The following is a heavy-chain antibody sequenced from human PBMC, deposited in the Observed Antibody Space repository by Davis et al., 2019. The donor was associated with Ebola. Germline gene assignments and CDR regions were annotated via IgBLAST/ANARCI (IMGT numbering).Heavy chain of an antibody. J-gene: IGHJ4*02. CDR1: GYTFTSYA. D-gene: IGHD3-16*02. V-gene: IGHV1-3*01. Sequence: AASVKVSCKASGYTFTSYAMHWVRQAPGQRLEWMGWINVGNGNTKYSQKFQGRVTITRDTSASTAYMELSGLRSEDTAVYYCARVSDYVWGSYRYFDYWGQGTLVTVSS. CDR3: ARVSDYVWGSYRYFDY. CDR2: INVGNGNT.